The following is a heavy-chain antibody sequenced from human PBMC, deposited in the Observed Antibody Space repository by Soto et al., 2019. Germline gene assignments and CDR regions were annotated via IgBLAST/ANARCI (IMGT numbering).Heavy chain of an antibody. CDR2: INAGNGNT. V-gene: IGHV1-3*01. J-gene: IGHJ4*02. Sequence: QVQLVQSGAEVKKPGASVKVSCKASGYTFTSYAMHWVRQAPGQRLEWMGWINAGNGNTKYSQKFQGRVTITRDTSASTAYRGLSSLRSEDTAVYYCARSIVVVTSFDYWGQGTLVTVSS. CDR1: GYTFTSYA. D-gene: IGHD3-22*01. CDR3: ARSIVVVTSFDY.